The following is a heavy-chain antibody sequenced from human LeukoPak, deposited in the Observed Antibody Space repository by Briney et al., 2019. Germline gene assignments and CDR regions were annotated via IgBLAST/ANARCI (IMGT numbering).Heavy chain of an antibody. Sequence: ASVKVSCKASGYSFTSHYMHWVRQAPGQGLEWMGLINPSGSSTLYAQKFQGRVTMTRDMSTATDYMELSSLRSEDTAVYYCARDNSVGDIAWWFDPWGQGTLVTVSS. J-gene: IGHJ5*02. CDR1: GYSFTSHY. CDR2: INPSGSST. D-gene: IGHD3-16*02. CDR3: ARDNSVGDIAWWFDP. V-gene: IGHV1-46*01.